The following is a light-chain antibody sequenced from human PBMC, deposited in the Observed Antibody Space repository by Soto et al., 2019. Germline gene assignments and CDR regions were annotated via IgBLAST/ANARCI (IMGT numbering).Light chain of an antibody. V-gene: IGKV3-20*01. Sequence: EIVLTQSPGTLSLSPGERATLSCRASQSVRSSSLAWYQQKPAQAPRLLIYGASIRATGIPDRFSGSGSGTDFPLTISRLEPEDSAVYYCQQYGSSSWTFGQGTRVEIK. CDR2: GAS. J-gene: IGKJ1*01. CDR1: QSVRSSS. CDR3: QQYGSSSWT.